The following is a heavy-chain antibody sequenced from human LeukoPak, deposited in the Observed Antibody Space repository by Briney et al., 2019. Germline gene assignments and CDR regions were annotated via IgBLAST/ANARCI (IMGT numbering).Heavy chain of an antibody. CDR2: IKQDGSEK. V-gene: IGHV3-7*01. CDR3: ARDGEVEKATTHFDY. Sequence: GGSLRLSCAASGFTFSSFWMSWVRQAPGKGLEWVANIKQDGSEKYYVDSVKGRLTISRDNAKNTLYLQMNSLRAEDTAVYYCARDGEVEKATTHFDYWGQGTLVTVSS. D-gene: IGHD5-24*01. J-gene: IGHJ4*02. CDR1: GFTFSSFW.